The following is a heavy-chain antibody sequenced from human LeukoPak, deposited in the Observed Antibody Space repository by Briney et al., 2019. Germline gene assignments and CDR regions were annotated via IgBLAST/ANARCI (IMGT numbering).Heavy chain of an antibody. CDR1: GFTFDDYG. CDR3: ARDEGVWGSYRFDP. J-gene: IGHJ5*02. CDR2: INWNGGST. D-gene: IGHD3-16*02. V-gene: IGHV3-20*04. Sequence: PGGSLRLSCAASGFTFDDYGMSWVRQAPGKGLECVSGINWNGGSTGYADSVKGRFTISRDNAKNSLYLQMNSLRAEDTALYYCARDEGVWGSYRFDPWGQGTLVTVSS.